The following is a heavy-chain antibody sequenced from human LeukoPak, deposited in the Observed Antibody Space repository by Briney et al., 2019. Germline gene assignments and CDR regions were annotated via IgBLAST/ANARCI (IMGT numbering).Heavy chain of an antibody. CDR1: GFTFSSYG. V-gene: IGHV3-33*01. J-gene: IGHJ5*02. CDR3: ARPGSIAAAGRNWFDP. CDR2: IWYDGSNK. Sequence: GGSLRLSCAASGFTFSSYGMHWVRQAPGKGLEWGAVIWYDGSNKYYADSVKGRFTISRDNSKNTLYLQMNSLRAEDTAVYYCARPGSIAAAGRNWFDPWGQGTLVTVSS. D-gene: IGHD6-13*01.